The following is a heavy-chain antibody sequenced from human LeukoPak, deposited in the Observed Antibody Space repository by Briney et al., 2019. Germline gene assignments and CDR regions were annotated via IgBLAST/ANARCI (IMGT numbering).Heavy chain of an antibody. Sequence: PSETLSLTCTVSGVSIGSYFWSWIRQPPGEGLEWIGYIDNRGSTNYNPSLKSRVTISVDTSKNQFSLKLNSVTAADTAVYYCARGGSYTPYWGQGTLVTVSS. J-gene: IGHJ4*02. CDR1: GVSIGSYF. CDR3: ARGGSYTPY. D-gene: IGHD1-26*01. CDR2: IDNRGST. V-gene: IGHV4-59*08.